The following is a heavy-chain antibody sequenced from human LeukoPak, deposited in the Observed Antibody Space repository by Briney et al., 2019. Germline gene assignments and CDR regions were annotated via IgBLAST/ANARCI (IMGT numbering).Heavy chain of an antibody. CDR2: IYYSGST. CDR1: GGSISSSSYY. CDR3: ARDARYYSDSSGLYYFDY. D-gene: IGHD3-22*01. J-gene: IGHJ4*02. Sequence: RSSETLSLTCTVSGGSISSSSYYWGWIRQPPGKGLEWIGSIYYSGSTYYSPSLKSRVTISVDTSKNQFSLKVSSVTAADTAVYYCARDARYYSDSSGLYYFDYWGQGTLVTVSS. V-gene: IGHV4-39*07.